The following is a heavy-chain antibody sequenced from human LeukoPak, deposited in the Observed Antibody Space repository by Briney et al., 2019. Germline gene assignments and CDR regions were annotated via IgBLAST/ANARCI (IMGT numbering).Heavy chain of an antibody. J-gene: IGHJ4*02. V-gene: IGHV3-23*01. CDR2: LRGNGDT. CDR3: AKASWASNADAVL. D-gene: IGHD1-1*01. CDR1: GFTFSSYA. Sequence: SGGSLRLSCAASGFTFSSYAMSWVREAPARGLEWVSSLRGNGDTFYADSVKGRFTLSRDDSRNTVYLQLNNLRVEDTAVYYCAKASWASNADAVLWGQGTVVTVSS.